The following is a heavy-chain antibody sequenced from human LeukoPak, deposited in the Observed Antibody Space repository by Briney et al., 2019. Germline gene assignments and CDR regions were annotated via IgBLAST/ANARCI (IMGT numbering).Heavy chain of an antibody. V-gene: IGHV5-51*01. Sequence: GESLKISCKGSGYSVTNNWIGWVRKLPGRGLEGLGIIYPDDSDTRYSPSFQGQVTISADKSINTAYLQWSSLKASDTAMYYCARHPSDTSGWPLDYWGQGTLVTVSS. D-gene: IGHD6-19*01. CDR1: GYSVTNNW. CDR3: ARHPSDTSGWPLDY. J-gene: IGHJ4*02. CDR2: IYPDDSDT.